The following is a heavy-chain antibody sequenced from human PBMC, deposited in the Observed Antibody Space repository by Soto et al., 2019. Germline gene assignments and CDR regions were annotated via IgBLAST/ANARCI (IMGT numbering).Heavy chain of an antibody. Sequence: QVQLVESGGGLVKPGGSLRLSCAAYGFTFSNYYLTWIRQAPGKGLEWISYISSSGSPAYYADSVKGRFTISRDNAKNSLYLQMNSLRAEDTAVYYCARAINWNYDFDYWGQGTLVTVSS. V-gene: IGHV3-11*01. CDR2: ISSSGSPA. CDR3: ARAINWNYDFDY. CDR1: GFTFSNYY. D-gene: IGHD1-7*01. J-gene: IGHJ4*02.